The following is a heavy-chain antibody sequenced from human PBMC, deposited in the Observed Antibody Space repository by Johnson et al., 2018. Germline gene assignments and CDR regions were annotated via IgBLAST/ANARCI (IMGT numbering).Heavy chain of an antibody. CDR1: GFTFSNAW. J-gene: IGHJ6*03. V-gene: IGHV3-15*07. CDR2: IKSNIDGGTA. D-gene: IGHD2-2*01. Sequence: EVQLVESGGGLVKPGGSLRLSCAASGFTFSNAWMNWVRQAPGKGLEWVGLIKSNIDGGTADYGASVKGRFTMSRDDSINTLYLQMNSLKTEDTAVYYCTTAVVPTARRYYYMDVWGKGTTVTVSS. CDR3: TTAVVPTARRYYYMDV.